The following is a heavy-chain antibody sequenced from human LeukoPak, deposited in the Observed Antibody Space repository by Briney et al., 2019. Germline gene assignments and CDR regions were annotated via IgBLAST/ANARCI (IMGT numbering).Heavy chain of an antibody. CDR1: GLAFNSYW. Sequence: GSLRLSCAASGLAFNSYWMHWVRQAPGKGLEWIGEINHSGSTNYNPSLKSRVTISVDTSKNQFSLKLSSVTAADMAVYYCARGLTYYYGSGSPSPFFDYWGQGTLVTVSS. CDR3: ARGLTYYYGSGSPSPFFDY. V-gene: IGHV4-34*01. J-gene: IGHJ4*02. D-gene: IGHD3-10*01. CDR2: INHSGST.